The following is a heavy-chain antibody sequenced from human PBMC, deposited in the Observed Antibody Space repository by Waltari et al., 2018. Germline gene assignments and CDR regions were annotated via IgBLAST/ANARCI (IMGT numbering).Heavy chain of an antibody. CDR3: ARDKAEQLVPGDAFDI. CDR2: IYTSGST. J-gene: IGHJ3*02. Sequence: QVQLQESGPGLVNPSQTLSLTCTVSGGSISSGSYYWSWIRQPAGKGLEWIGYIYTSGSTNYNPSLKSRVTISVDTSKNQFSLKLSSVTAADTAVYYCARDKAEQLVPGDAFDIWGQGTMVTVSS. CDR1: GGSISSGSYY. D-gene: IGHD6-13*01. V-gene: IGHV4-61*09.